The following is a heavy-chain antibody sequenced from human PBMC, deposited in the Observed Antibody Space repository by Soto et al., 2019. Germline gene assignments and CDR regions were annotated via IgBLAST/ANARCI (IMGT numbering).Heavy chain of an antibody. CDR1: GGTFSTYT. CDR2: IIPVIDIV. Sequence: SVKVSCKASGGTFSTYTLSWVRQAPGQGLEWMGRIIPVIDIVNYAQKFQGRVTITADKSTSTAYMELSSLRSEDTAVYYCAREEGSGTYYLSDSWGQGTLVTVSS. V-gene: IGHV1-69*04. J-gene: IGHJ5*01. CDR3: AREEGSGTYYLSDS. D-gene: IGHD3-10*01.